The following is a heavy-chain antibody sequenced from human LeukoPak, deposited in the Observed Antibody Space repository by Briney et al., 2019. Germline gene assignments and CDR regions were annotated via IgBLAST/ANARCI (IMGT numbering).Heavy chain of an antibody. Sequence: GGSLRLSCAASGFTFSNYEMIWVRQAPGKGLEWVSYITGSGSTIYYADSVKGRFTISRDNAKSSLYLQMNSLRAEDTAVYYCARDWRVLLYWGQGTLVTVSS. CDR1: GFTFSNYE. D-gene: IGHD2-15*01. J-gene: IGHJ4*02. CDR3: ARDWRVLLY. CDR2: ITGSGSTI. V-gene: IGHV3-48*03.